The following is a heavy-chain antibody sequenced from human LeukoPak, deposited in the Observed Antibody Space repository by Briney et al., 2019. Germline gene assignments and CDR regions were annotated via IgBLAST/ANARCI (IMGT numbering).Heavy chain of an antibody. CDR2: IYYSGST. V-gene: IGHV4-59*01. J-gene: IGHJ4*02. CDR1: GGSISSYY. Sequence: SETLSLTCTVSGGSISSYYWSWIRQPPGKGLEWIGYIYYSGSTNYNPSLKSRVTISVDTSKNQFSLKLSPVTAADTAVYYCARVRSSWYQADYWGQGTLVTVSS. CDR3: ARVRSSWYQADY. D-gene: IGHD6-13*01.